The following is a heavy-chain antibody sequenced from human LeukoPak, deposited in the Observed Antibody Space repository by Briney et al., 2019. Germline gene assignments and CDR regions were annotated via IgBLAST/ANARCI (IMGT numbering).Heavy chain of an antibody. D-gene: IGHD4-17*01. Sequence: GGSRRLPCEPSGLTFGRLGKHWVRKAPGKGLGWVAVISHDGSNKYYADSVKGRFTISRDNSQNTLYLQMNNLRPEDTAMYYCARGGAGLRLVYFDYWGQGTLATVSS. J-gene: IGHJ4*02. CDR3: ARGGAGLRLVYFDY. CDR2: ISHDGSNK. V-gene: IGHV3-30*03. CDR1: GLTFGRLG.